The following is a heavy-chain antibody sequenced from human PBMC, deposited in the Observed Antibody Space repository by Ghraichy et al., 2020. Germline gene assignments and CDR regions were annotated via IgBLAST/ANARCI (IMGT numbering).Heavy chain of an antibody. Sequence: ETLSLTCAASGFTFGSYWLGWVRQPPGKGLEWVANIKEDRSENHYVDPVKGRFTTSRDNAENSLYLQMNSLRAEDTAVYYCARGSYPFNYWGQGTLVTVS. CDR3: ARGSYPFNY. CDR1: GFTFGSYW. D-gene: IGHD1-26*01. V-gene: IGHV3-7*03. CDR2: IKEDRSEN. J-gene: IGHJ4*02.